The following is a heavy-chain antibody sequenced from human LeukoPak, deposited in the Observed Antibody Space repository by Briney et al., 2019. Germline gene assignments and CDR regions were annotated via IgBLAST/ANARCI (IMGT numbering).Heavy chain of an antibody. Sequence: TSETLSLTCTVSGGSISSSYYYWGWIRQPPGKGLEWIGSIYYSGSTYYNPSLKSRVTISVDTSKNQFSLKLRSVTAADTAVYYCARGRYNYDFWSGYYNGWFDPWGQGTLVTVSS. D-gene: IGHD3-3*01. CDR1: GGSISSSYYY. CDR3: ARGRYNYDFWSGYYNGWFDP. J-gene: IGHJ5*02. V-gene: IGHV4-39*01. CDR2: IYYSGST.